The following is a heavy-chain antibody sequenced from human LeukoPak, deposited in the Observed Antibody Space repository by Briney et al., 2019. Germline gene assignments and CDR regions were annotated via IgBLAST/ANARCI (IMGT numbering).Heavy chain of an antibody. V-gene: IGHV4-39*07. J-gene: IGHJ6*02. Sequence: SETLSLTYTVSGGSISSSNYYWGWIRQPPGKGLEWIGSIYYSGSTYYNPSLKSRVTISVDTSKNQFSLKLSSVTAADTAVYYCARVMLPSESSMDVWGQGTTVTVSS. CDR3: ARVMLPSESSMDV. D-gene: IGHD2-8*01. CDR2: IYYSGST. CDR1: GGSISSSNYY.